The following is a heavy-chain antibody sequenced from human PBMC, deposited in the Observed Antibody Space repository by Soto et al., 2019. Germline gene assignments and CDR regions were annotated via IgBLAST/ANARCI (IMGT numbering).Heavy chain of an antibody. V-gene: IGHV5-51*01. CDR2: IYPGDSDT. Sequence: PXESVKISCKAAKYSFTNYWIGWVRQMPGKGLEWMGIIYPGDSDTRYSPSFQGQVTISVDKSINTAYLQWSSLKASDTAMYYCARHLYDYLDSWGQGTLVTVSS. CDR3: ARHLYDYLDS. D-gene: IGHD3-16*01. J-gene: IGHJ4*02. CDR1: KYSFTNYW.